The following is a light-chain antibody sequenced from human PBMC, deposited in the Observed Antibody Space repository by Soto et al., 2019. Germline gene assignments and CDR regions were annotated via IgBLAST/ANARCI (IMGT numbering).Light chain of an antibody. CDR3: MQTLQSPFT. V-gene: IGKV2-28*01. Sequence: DIVMTQSPLSLPVTPGEPASISCRSSQSLLHSNGYNYLDWYLQKPGQSPQLLIYLGSNRASGVPERFSGSGSGTDFTLKISRVEAEDVRVYYCMQTLQSPFTFGGGTKVEIK. CDR2: LGS. J-gene: IGKJ4*01. CDR1: QSLLHSNGYNY.